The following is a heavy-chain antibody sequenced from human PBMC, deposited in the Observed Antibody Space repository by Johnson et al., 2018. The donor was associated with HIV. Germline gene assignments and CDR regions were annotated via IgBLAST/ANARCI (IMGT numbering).Heavy chain of an antibody. CDR3: AKAGYDYVWGSYKGAFDI. J-gene: IGHJ3*02. D-gene: IGHD3-16*01. CDR2: IYSGGSI. Sequence: VQLVESGGGLVQPGGSLRLSCAASGFTVSSNYMSWVRQAPGKGLEWVSVIYSGGSIGYADSVKGRFTISRDNAKNSLYLQMNSLRAEDTALYYCAKAGYDYVWGSYKGAFDIWGQGTTVTVSS. CDR1: GFTVSSNY. V-gene: IGHV3-66*02.